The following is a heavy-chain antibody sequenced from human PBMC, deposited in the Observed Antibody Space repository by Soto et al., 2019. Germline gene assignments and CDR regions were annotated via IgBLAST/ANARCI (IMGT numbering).Heavy chain of an antibody. Sequence: SETLSLTCTVSGGSISSGGYYWSWIRQHPGKGLEWIGYIYYSGSTYYNPSLKSRVTISVDTSKNQFSLKLSSVTAADTAVYYCATIPLYDSSGYYHGPSKDYWGQGNLVTVS. CDR1: GGSISSGGYY. CDR2: IYYSGST. J-gene: IGHJ4*02. CDR3: ATIPLYDSSGYYHGPSKDY. D-gene: IGHD3-22*01. V-gene: IGHV4-31*03.